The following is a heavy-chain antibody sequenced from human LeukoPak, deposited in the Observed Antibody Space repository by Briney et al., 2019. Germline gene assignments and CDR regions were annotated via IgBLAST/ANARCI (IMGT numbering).Heavy chain of an antibody. CDR2: IYYSGST. V-gene: IGHV4-39*07. CDR1: GGSISSSSYY. CDR3: ARVQLPRTYTASRFDP. J-gene: IGHJ5*02. D-gene: IGHD5-18*01. Sequence: PSETLSLTCTVSGGSISSSSYYWGWIRQPPGKGLEWIGSIYYSGSTYYNPSFKSRVTISVDTSKNQFSLKLSSVTAADTAVYYCARVQLPRTYTASRFDPWGQGTLVTVSS.